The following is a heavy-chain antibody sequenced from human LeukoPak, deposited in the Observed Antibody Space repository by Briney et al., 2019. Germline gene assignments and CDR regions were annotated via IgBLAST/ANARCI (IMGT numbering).Heavy chain of an antibody. CDR1: GGSISSSSDY. CDR2: IYYSGNT. D-gene: IGHD6-19*01. Sequence: SETLSLTCTLSGGSISSSSDYWGWIRQPPGEGLERLATIYYSGNTYYNPSLKSRVSISVDTSKNQFSLKLSSVTAADTAVYYCARQAVARNGLDYWRQGTLVTVSS. J-gene: IGHJ4*02. CDR3: ARQAVARNGLDY. V-gene: IGHV4-39*01.